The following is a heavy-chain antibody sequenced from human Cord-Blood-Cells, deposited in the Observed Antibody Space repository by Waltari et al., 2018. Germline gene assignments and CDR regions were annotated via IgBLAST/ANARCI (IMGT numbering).Heavy chain of an antibody. D-gene: IGHD3-22*01. CDR3: ASNYYDSSGYYYARFDY. Sequence: QVQLVQSGAEVKKPGSSVKVSCKASGGTFSSYTISWVRQAPGQGIEWMGRIIPILDIANDAQKFQGRVTITADKSTSTAYMELSSLRSEDTAVYYCASNYYDSSGYYYARFDYWGQGTLVTVSS. CDR1: GGTFSSYT. V-gene: IGHV1-69*02. CDR2: IIPILDIA. J-gene: IGHJ4*02.